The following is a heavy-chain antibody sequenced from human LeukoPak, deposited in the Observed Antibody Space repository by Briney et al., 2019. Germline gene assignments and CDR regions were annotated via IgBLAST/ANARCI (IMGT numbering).Heavy chain of an antibody. CDR1: GFTFTHYG. V-gene: IGHV3-48*04. D-gene: IGHD1-1*01. CDR2: ISSSGSTI. CDR3: ARGTTDLDY. Sequence: GGSLRLSCAASGFTFTHYGMNWVRQAPGKGLEWVSYISSSGSTIYYADSVKGRFTISRDSAKNSLYLQMNSLRAEDTAVYFCARGTTDLDYWGQGTLVTVSS. J-gene: IGHJ4*02.